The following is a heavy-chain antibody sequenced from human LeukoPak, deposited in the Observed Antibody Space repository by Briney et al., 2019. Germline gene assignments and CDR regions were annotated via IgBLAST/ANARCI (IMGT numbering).Heavy chain of an antibody. CDR2: TYYSGTS. Sequence: SETLSLTCSVSGASVNSSYWSWIRQPPGKGLEWIGYTYYSGTSNYNPSLKGRVTISVDTSKNQFSLKLSSVTAADTAVYYCARGDGGIFGVANYYYYYYMDVWGKGTTVTVSS. J-gene: IGHJ6*03. V-gene: IGHV4-59*02. CDR1: GASVNSSY. CDR3: ARGDGGIFGVANYYYYYYMDV. D-gene: IGHD3-3*01.